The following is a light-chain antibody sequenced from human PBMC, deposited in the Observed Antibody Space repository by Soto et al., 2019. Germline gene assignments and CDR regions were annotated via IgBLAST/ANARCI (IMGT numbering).Light chain of an antibody. V-gene: IGKV1-5*01. Sequence: DLQMTQSPSTLSASVGDRVTITCRASQSLSSWLAWYQQKPGKAPKLLIYDASSLESGVPSRFSGSGSGTEFPLTISSLQPDDFATSYCQQYNSYSYTFGHGTKLAIK. J-gene: IGKJ2*01. CDR1: QSLSSW. CDR3: QQYNSYSYT. CDR2: DAS.